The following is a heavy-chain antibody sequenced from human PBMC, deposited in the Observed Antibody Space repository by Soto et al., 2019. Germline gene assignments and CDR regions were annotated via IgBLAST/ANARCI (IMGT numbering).Heavy chain of an antibody. CDR1: GFTFNTHW. V-gene: IGHV3-74*01. D-gene: IGHD1-26*01. J-gene: IGHJ4*02. CDR2: IYFDGITT. CDR3: ARGGAMGVDY. Sequence: EVQLVASGGGVVQPGGTLRLSCTASGFTFNTHWMHWVRQAPGKGLVWVSRIYFDGITTNYADSVKGRLTVSRDNAKNTVYLHVNTLRDEATAVSYCARGGAMGVDYWGQGTLVTVSS.